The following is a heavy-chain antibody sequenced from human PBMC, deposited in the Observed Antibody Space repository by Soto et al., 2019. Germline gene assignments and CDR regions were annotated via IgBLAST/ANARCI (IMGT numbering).Heavy chain of an antibody. CDR2: INPSVGST. Sequence: GASVKVSCKASGYAFTNYAIHWVRQAPGQSLEWMGIINPSVGSTSYAQKFQGRVTMTRDTSTSTVYMELSSLRSEDTAVYYCARDFVVGSSWYCHYWGQGTLVTVSS. CDR3: ARDFVVGSSWYCHY. D-gene: IGHD6-13*01. J-gene: IGHJ4*02. CDR1: GYAFTNYA. V-gene: IGHV1-46*01.